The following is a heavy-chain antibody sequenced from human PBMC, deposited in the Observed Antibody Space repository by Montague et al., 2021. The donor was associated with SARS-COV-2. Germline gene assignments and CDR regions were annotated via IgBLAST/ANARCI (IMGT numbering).Heavy chain of an antibody. CDR2: IYYSGST. V-gene: IGHV4-59*12. D-gene: IGHD2-2*01. J-gene: IGHJ6*03. CDR1: GGSISSYY. CDR3: ARARQDVVVPALGIGAYYYYYYYMDV. Sequence: SETLSLTCTVSGGSISSYYWSWIRQPPGKGLEWIGYIYYSGSTNYNPSLKSRVTISVDTSKNQFSLKLSSVTAADTAVYYCARARQDVVVPALGIGAYYYYYYYMDVWGKGTTVTVSS.